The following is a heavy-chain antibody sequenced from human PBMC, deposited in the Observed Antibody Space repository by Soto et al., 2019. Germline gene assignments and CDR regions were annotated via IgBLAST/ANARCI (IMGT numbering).Heavy chain of an antibody. V-gene: IGHV3-21*01. CDR1: GFTFSTYS. J-gene: IGHJ6*02. CDR3: ARVRSFSYGQGYSMDV. CDR2: ISSSGGYI. D-gene: IGHD5-18*01. Sequence: EVQLVESGGGLVKPGGSLRLSCAASGFTFSTYSMNWVRQSPGKGLEWVSSISSSGGYIYYADSVKGRFTIPRDDAKSSLSLQMNSLRAEDTAVYYCARVRSFSYGQGYSMDVWGQGTTVTVSS.